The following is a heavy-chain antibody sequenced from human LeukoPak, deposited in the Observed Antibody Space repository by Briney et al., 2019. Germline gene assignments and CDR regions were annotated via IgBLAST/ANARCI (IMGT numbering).Heavy chain of an antibody. J-gene: IGHJ4*02. CDR3: VRGSRVYCGGDCYYY. D-gene: IGHD2-21*02. CDR2: INPSGST. Sequence: SETLSLTCTVFGGSFSGYYWSWIRQPPDKGLVWIGEINPSGSTNYNPSLKTRVTISTDTSKNHFSLNLNSVTAADTGVYYCVRGSRVYCGGDCYYYWGQGTLVTVSS. CDR1: GGSFSGYY. V-gene: IGHV4-34*01.